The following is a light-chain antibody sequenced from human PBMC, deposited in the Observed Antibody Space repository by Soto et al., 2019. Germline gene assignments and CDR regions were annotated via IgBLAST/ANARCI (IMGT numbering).Light chain of an antibody. Sequence: DIVMTQSPSTLSVSPGDRATLSCRASQSISTELAWYQQKPGQPPRLLIYSASTRATGVPARFTGSGSGSEFTLTISGLQSEDFAVYYCQQGHNWSITFGQGTRLEI. CDR3: QQGHNWSIT. V-gene: IGKV3-15*01. J-gene: IGKJ2*01. CDR2: SAS. CDR1: QSISTE.